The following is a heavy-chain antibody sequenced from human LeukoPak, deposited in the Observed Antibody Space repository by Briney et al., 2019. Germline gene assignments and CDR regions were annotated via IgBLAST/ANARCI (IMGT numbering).Heavy chain of an antibody. V-gene: IGHV4-31*03. CDR3: ARDRLVSPVDSYYGMDV. Sequence: SQTLSLTCTVSGGSISGAGYYWSWIRQHPGKGLEWIGYIYYSGSTYYNPSLKSRVTISGDTSKNQFSLKLSSVTAADTAVYYCARDRLVSPVDSYYGMDVWGQGTTVTVSS. CDR1: GGSISGAGYY. J-gene: IGHJ6*02. CDR2: IYYSGST. D-gene: IGHD3-22*01.